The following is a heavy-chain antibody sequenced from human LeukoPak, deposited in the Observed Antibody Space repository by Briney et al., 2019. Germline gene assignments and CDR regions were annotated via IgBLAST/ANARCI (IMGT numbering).Heavy chain of an antibody. D-gene: IGHD2-15*01. CDR1: GGSFSDYS. J-gene: IGHJ5*02. V-gene: IGHV4-34*01. Sequence: NPSETLSLTCAVYGGSFSDYSWSWICQPPGKGLEWIGEINHSGSTNYNPSLKSRVTMSVDTSKNQFSVKLSSVTAADTAVYYCARHGVATWFDPWGQGTLVTVSS. CDR2: INHSGST. CDR3: ARHGVATWFDP.